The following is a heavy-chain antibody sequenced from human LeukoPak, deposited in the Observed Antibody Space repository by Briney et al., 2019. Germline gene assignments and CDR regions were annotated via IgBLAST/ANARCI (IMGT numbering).Heavy chain of an antibody. CDR1: GGSISSDY. D-gene: IGHD2-21*01. CDR2: ISYSGRT. J-gene: IGHJ4*01. V-gene: IGHV4-59*08. Sequence: PSETLSLTCTVSGGSISSDYWSWIRQPPGKGLEWIGYISYSGRTYYNPSLRSRVTISVDTSKNHFSLKLSSVTAADTAVYYCARGLFRYGLSTFDYWGQGTLVTVSS. CDR3: ARGLFRYGLSTFDY.